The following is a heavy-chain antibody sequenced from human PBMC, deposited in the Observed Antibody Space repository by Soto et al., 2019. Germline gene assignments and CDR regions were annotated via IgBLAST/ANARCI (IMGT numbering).Heavy chain of an antibody. D-gene: IGHD3-9*01. J-gene: IGHJ6*02. CDR2: IDPSDSYT. CDR1: GCSFTSYW. Sequence: GESLKISCKGSGCSFTSYWISWVRQMPGKGLEWMGRIDPSDSYTNYSPSFQGHVTISADKSISTAYLQWSSLKASDTAMYYYARTGTDYYYYGMDVWGQGTTVTVS. V-gene: IGHV5-10-1*01. CDR3: ARTGTDYYYYGMDV.